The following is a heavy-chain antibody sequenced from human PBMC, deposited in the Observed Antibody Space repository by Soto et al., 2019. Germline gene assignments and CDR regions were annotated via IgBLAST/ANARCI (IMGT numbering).Heavy chain of an antibody. Sequence: GASVKVSCKASGGTFSSYTISWVRQAPGQGLEWMGRIIPILGIANYAQKFQGRVTITADKSTSTAYMELSSLRSEDTAVYYCARARITMVRGVKPLLQSDYWGQGTLVTVSS. J-gene: IGHJ4*02. CDR3: ARARITMVRGVKPLLQSDY. CDR2: IIPILGIA. D-gene: IGHD3-10*01. CDR1: GGTFSSYT. V-gene: IGHV1-69*02.